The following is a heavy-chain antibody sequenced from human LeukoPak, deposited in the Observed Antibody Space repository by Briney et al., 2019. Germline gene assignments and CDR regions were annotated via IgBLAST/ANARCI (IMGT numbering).Heavy chain of an antibody. CDR3: ARATVTKGAAFDI. J-gene: IGHJ3*02. V-gene: IGHV3-30-3*01. CDR2: ISYDGSNK. Sequence: PGRSLRLSCAAAGFTFSSYAMHWVRQAPGKGLGWVAVISYDGSNKYYADSVKGRFTISRDNSKNTLYLQMNSLRAEVTAVYYCARATVTKGAAFDIWGQGTMVTVSS. CDR1: GFTFSSYA. D-gene: IGHD4-17*01.